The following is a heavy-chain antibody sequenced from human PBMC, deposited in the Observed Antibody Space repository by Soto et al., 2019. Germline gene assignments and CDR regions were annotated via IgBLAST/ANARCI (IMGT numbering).Heavy chain of an antibody. V-gene: IGHV3-30-3*01. CDR3: ARGEDTAMVRADY. D-gene: IGHD5-18*01. CDR1: GFTFSSYA. CDR2: ISYDGSNK. J-gene: IGHJ4*02. Sequence: GGSLRLSCAASGFTFSSYAMHWVRQAPGKGLEWVAVISYDGSNKYYADSVKGRFTISRDNSKDTLYLQMNSLRAEDTAVYYYARGEDTAMVRADYWGQGTLVTVSS.